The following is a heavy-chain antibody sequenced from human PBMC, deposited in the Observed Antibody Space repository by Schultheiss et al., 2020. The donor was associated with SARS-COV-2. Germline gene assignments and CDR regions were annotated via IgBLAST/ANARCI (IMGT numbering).Heavy chain of an antibody. V-gene: IGHV3-11*04. D-gene: IGHD2-15*01. J-gene: IGHJ6*02. Sequence: GGSLRLSCAASGFTVSSNYMSWVRQAPGKGLEWVSYISSSGSTIYYADSVKGRFTISRDNAKNSLYLQMNSLRAEDTAVYYCARDIGGSPLDVWGQGTTVTVSS. CDR1: GFTVSSNY. CDR2: ISSSGSTI. CDR3: ARDIGGSPLDV.